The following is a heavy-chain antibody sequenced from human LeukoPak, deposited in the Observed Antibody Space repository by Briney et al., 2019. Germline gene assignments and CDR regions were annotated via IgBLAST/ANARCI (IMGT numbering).Heavy chain of an antibody. CDR3: ARSTYSGSYRARGYYFDY. D-gene: IGHD1-26*01. CDR2: INPNSGVT. Sequence: ASVKVSCKASGYTFTGYYMHWVRQAPGQGLEWMGWINPNSGVTNYAQKFQGRVTMTRDTSISTAYMELSRLRSDDTAVYYCARSTYSGSYRARGYYFDYWGQGTLVTVSS. V-gene: IGHV1-2*02. CDR1: GYTFTGYY. J-gene: IGHJ4*02.